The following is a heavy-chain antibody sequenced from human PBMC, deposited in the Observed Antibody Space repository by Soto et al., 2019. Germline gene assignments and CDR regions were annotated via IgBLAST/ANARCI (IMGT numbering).Heavy chain of an antibody. Sequence: QMVQSGSEVKKPGASVKVSCKASGYTFTGYYIYWVRQAPGQGLDSMGWMTPNTGGDNYAQKFQDRITMTRDTSISTGYMELSGLRSDDTATEFCARALRGHLIPLWGQGTLVTGSS. CDR2: MTPNTGGD. J-gene: IGHJ4*02. CDR1: GYTFTGYY. CDR3: ARALRGHLIPL. D-gene: IGHD3-10*01. V-gene: IGHV1-2*02.